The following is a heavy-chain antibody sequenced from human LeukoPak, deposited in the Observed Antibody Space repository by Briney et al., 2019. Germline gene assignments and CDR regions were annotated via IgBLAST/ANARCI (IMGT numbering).Heavy chain of an antibody. CDR2: IKQDGSEK. J-gene: IGHJ3*02. D-gene: IGHD3-10*01. CDR1: GFTFSSYW. CDR3: ARVVQSPLLWFGEQYAFDI. V-gene: IGHV3-7*01. Sequence: GGSLRLSCAASGFTFSSYWMSWVRQAPGKGLEWVANIKQDGSEKYYVDSVKGRFTISRDNAKNSLYLQMNSLRAEDTAVYYCARVVQSPLLWFGEQYAFDIWGQGTMVTVSS.